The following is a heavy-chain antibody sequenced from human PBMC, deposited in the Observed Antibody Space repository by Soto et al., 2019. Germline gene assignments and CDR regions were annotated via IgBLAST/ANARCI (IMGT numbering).Heavy chain of an antibody. CDR2: MYNSGST. J-gene: IGHJ6*02. Sequence: PSETLSLTCTVSGGSISRYYWSWIRQPPGKGLEWIGYMYNSGSTIYNPSLESRATISVDTSKNQFSLQLSSLRSEDTAVYYCARVGNYYGSGNPRPHYQYPMDVWGQGTTVTVSS. D-gene: IGHD3-10*01. CDR1: GGSISRYY. V-gene: IGHV4-59*01. CDR3: ARVGNYYGSGNPRPHYQYPMDV.